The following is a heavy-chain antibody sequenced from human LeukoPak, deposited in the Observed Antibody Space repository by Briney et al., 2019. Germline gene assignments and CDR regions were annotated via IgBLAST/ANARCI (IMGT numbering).Heavy chain of an antibody. Sequence: GASGKVSCKASGYTFTSYGISWVRQAPGQGLEWMGWISAYNGNTNYAQKLQGRVTMTTDTSTSTAYMELRSLRSDDTAVYYCARARGYYYDSSGYPDSAFDIWGQGTMVTVSS. J-gene: IGHJ3*02. D-gene: IGHD3-22*01. CDR1: GYTFTSYG. CDR2: ISAYNGNT. CDR3: ARARGYYYDSSGYPDSAFDI. V-gene: IGHV1-18*01.